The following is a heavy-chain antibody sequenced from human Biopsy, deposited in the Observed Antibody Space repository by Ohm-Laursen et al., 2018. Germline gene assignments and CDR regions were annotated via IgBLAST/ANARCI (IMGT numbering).Heavy chain of an antibody. J-gene: IGHJ6*02. Sequence: ASVKVSCKSSGYTFAGYYLHWVRQAPGHGLEWMGWINPNSGNANYAQSFQGRLTVTRDTSISTAYMELTSLTFDDTAIYYCARVPAYPSIDGYYGLDLWGQGTTVIVSS. CDR3: ARVPAYPSIDGYYGLDL. CDR1: GYTFAGYY. D-gene: IGHD3-9*01. V-gene: IGHV1-2*02. CDR2: INPNSGNA.